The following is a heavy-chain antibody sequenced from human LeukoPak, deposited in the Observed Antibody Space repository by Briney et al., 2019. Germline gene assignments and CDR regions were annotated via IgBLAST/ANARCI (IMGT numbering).Heavy chain of an antibody. V-gene: IGHV4-34*01. CDR2: INHSGST. J-gene: IGHJ5*02. Sequence: SETLSLTCAVYGGSFSGYYWSWIRQPPGKGLEWIGEINHSGSTNYNPSLKSRVTISVDTSKNQFSLKLSSVTAADTAVYYCARALGLLWFGTYTSGGWFDPWGQGTLVTVSS. D-gene: IGHD3-10*01. CDR3: ARALGLLWFGTYTSGGWFDP. CDR1: GGSFSGYY.